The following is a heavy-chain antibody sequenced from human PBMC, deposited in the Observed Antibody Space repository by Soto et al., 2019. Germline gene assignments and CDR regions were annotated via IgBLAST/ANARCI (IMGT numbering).Heavy chain of an antibody. CDR3: ARGGWQLWNPLAHLRYYYGMDV. Sequence: ASVKVSCKASGYTFTGYYMHWVRQAPGQGLEWMGWINPNSGGTNYAQKFQGWVTMTRDTSISTAYMELSRLRSDDTAVYYCARGGWQLWNPLAHLRYYYGMDVWGQGTTVTVSS. J-gene: IGHJ6*02. CDR1: GYTFTGYY. D-gene: IGHD5-18*01. V-gene: IGHV1-2*04. CDR2: INPNSGGT.